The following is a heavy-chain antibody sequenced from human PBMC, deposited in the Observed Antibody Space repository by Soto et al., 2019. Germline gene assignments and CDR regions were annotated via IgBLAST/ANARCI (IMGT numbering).Heavy chain of an antibody. V-gene: IGHV1-8*01. Sequence: QVQLVQSGAEVREPGASVKVSCKASGYSFTSLDINWVRQTAGQGLEWMGWMQPSTGRTGYAQKFQGRVTMTRDTSINTAYIELTTLTSHDTAFYYCARGVSAGVDYWGQGTLVTVSS. D-gene: IGHD1-26*01. CDR2: MQPSTGRT. CDR3: ARGVSAGVDY. J-gene: IGHJ4*02. CDR1: GYSFTSLD.